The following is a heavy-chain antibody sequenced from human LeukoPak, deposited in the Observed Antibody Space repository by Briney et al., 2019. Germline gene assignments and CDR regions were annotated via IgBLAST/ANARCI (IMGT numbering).Heavy chain of an antibody. V-gene: IGHV3-64*01. CDR2: IGNNGDTT. CDR1: GFTSSSHA. D-gene: IGHD6-19*01. Sequence: PGGSLRLSCAASGFTSSSHAMHWVRQAPGKGLEYVSGIGNNGDTTYYANSVKGRFTISRDNSKNTLYLEMGSLRAEDMAVYYCARDLTNGWHYFDYWGQGTLVTVSS. J-gene: IGHJ4*02. CDR3: ARDLTNGWHYFDY.